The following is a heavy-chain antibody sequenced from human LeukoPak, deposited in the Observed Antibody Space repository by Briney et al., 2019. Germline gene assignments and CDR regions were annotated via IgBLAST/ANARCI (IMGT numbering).Heavy chain of an antibody. CDR1: GGSISSGGYY. CDR2: IYYSGST. CDR3: ARLNSNYPYYYYGMDV. J-gene: IGHJ6*02. Sequence: PSQTLSLTCTVSGGSISSGGYYWSWIRQHPGKGLEWIGYIYYSGSTYYNPSLKSRVTISVDTSKDQFSLKLSSVTAADTAVYYCARLNSNYPYYYYGMDVWGQGTTVTVSS. V-gene: IGHV4-31*03. D-gene: IGHD4-11*01.